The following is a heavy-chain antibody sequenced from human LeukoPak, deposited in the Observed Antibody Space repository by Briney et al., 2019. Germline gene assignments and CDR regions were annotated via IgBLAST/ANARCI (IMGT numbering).Heavy chain of an antibody. J-gene: IGHJ4*02. V-gene: IGHV4-61*02. CDR3: ARAPTAARPRFDY. CDR2: IYTSGST. D-gene: IGHD6-13*01. CDR1: GGSISSCSYY. Sequence: SQTLSLTCTVSGGSISSCSYYWSWIRQPAGKGLEWIGRIYTSGSTNYNPSLKSRVTISVDTSKNQFSLKLSSVTTADTAVYYCARAPTAARPRFDYWGQGTLVTVSS.